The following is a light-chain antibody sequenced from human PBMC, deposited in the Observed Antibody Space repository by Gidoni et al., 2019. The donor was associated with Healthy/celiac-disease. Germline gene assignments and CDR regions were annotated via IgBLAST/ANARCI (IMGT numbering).Light chain of an antibody. Sequence: SYELTQPPSVAVSPGQTASITCSGDKLGDKYACWYPQKPGQSHVLVIYQDSKRPSGIPERFSGSNSGNTATLTISGTQAMDEADYYCQAWDSSTADVVFGGGTKLTVL. V-gene: IGLV3-1*01. CDR3: QAWDSSTADVV. CDR2: QDS. CDR1: KLGDKY. J-gene: IGLJ2*01.